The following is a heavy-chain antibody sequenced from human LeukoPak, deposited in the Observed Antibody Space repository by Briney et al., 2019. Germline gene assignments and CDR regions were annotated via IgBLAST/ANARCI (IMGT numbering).Heavy chain of an antibody. D-gene: IGHD3-22*01. CDR3: ARVSGGYYYGAFDI. CDR2: IRNDGSNK. CDR1: GFTFSSYG. Sequence: GGSLRLSRAASGFTFSSYGMDWVRQAPGKGLEWVAFIRNDGSNKYYADSVKGRFTISRDNSKNTLYLQMGSLRAEDMAVYYCARVSGGYYYGAFDIWGQGTMVTVSS. V-gene: IGHV3-30*02. J-gene: IGHJ3*02.